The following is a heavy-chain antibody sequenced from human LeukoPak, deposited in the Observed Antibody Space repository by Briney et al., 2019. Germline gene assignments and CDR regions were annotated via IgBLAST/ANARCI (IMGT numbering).Heavy chain of an antibody. CDR1: GFTFSSST. J-gene: IGHJ4*02. CDR2: ISSSSSYI. D-gene: IGHD6-13*01. Sequence: GGSLRLSCAASGFTFSSSTMNWVRQAPGKGLEWVSSISSSSSYIYYADSVKGRFTISRGNAKNSLYLQMNSLRAEDTAVYYCATTGGSWYDGSFDYWGQGTLVTVSS. V-gene: IGHV3-21*01. CDR3: ATTGGSWYDGSFDY.